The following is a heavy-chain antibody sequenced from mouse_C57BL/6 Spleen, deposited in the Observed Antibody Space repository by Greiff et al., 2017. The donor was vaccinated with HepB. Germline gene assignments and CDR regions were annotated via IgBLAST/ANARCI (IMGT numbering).Heavy chain of an antibody. D-gene: IGHD1-1*01. Sequence: QVQLQQPGAELVKPGASVKLSCKASGYTFTSYWMQWVKQRPGQGLEWIGEIDPSDSYTNYNQKFKGKATLTVDTSSSTAYMQLSSLTSEDSAVYYCARSYARDYFDYWGQGTTLTVSS. V-gene: IGHV1-50*01. CDR3: ARSYARDYFDY. CDR1: GYTFTSYW. CDR2: IDPSDSYT. J-gene: IGHJ2*01.